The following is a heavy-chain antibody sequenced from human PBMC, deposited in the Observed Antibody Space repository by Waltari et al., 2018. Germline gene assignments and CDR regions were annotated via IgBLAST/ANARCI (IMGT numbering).Heavy chain of an antibody. Sequence: EVQLVESGGGLVQPGGSLRLSCAASGFTFSYSWMHWVRQAPGKGLVWGSRSNSDGSSTTHADSVKCRFTISRDNAKNTLYLQMNSLRAEDTAVYYCASGGYSYGADAFDIWGQGTMVTVSS. V-gene: IGHV3-74*01. CDR3: ASGGYSYGADAFDI. J-gene: IGHJ3*02. D-gene: IGHD5-18*01. CDR1: GFTFSYSW. CDR2: SNSDGSST.